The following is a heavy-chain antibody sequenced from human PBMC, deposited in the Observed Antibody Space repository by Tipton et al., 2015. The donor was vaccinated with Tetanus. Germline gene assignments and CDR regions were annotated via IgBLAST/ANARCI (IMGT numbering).Heavy chain of an antibody. J-gene: IGHJ5*02. V-gene: IGHV4-30-2*01. CDR3: ARAAKDSIDMIRGTAPNWFDP. Sequence: WSWIRQPPGKGLEWIGYIFHTGSTYYKPSLKSRVTISVDRSKNQFSLKLSSVTPADTAVYYCARAAKDSIDMIRGTAPNWFDPWGQGTLVTVSS. D-gene: IGHD3-10*01. CDR2: IFHTGST.